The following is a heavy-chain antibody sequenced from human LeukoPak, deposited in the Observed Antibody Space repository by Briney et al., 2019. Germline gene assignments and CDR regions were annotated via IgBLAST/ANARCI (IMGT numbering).Heavy chain of an antibody. J-gene: IGHJ6*03. CDR2: INHSGST. CDR3: ARDQIVGSKGFAYYYYYMDV. Sequence: SETLSLTCAVYGGSFSGYYWSWIRQPPGKGLEWIGEINHSGSTNYNPSLKSRVTISVDTSKNQFSLKLSSVTAADTAVYYCARDQIVGSKGFAYYYYYMDVWGKGTTVTVSS. V-gene: IGHV4-34*01. D-gene: IGHD3-22*01. CDR1: GGSFSGYY.